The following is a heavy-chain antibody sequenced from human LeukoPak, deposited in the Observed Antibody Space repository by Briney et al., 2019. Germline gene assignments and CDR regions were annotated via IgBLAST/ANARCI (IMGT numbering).Heavy chain of an antibody. D-gene: IGHD1-26*01. V-gene: IGHV5-51*01. CDR3: ARRGWDPAAFDI. CDR2: IYLGDSDT. J-gene: IGHJ3*02. CDR1: GYSFTSYW. Sequence: GEPLQISCKDSGYSFTSYWIGWVRQMPGKGLEWMGIIYLGDSDTRYSPSFQGQVTISADKSISTAYLQWSSLKASDTAMYYCARRGWDPAAFDIWGQGTMVTVSS.